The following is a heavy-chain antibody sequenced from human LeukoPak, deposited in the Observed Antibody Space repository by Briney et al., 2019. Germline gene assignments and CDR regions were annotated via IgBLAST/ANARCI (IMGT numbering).Heavy chain of an antibody. J-gene: IGHJ3*02. D-gene: IGHD5-12*01. CDR3: ARSYSGYDSNAFDI. CDR1: GGSFSGYY. CDR2: INHSGST. Sequence: PSETLSLTCAVYGGSFSGYYWSWIRQPPGKGLKWIGEINHSGSTNYKPSLKSRVTISEDSAKNQFSLKLSSVTAADTAVYYCARSYSGYDSNAFDIWGQGTTVTVSS. V-gene: IGHV4-34*01.